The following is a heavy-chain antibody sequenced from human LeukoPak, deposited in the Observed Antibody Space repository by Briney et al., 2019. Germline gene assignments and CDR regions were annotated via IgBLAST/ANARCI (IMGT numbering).Heavy chain of an antibody. Sequence: GGSLRLSCAASGFTFADYAMTWVRQAPGKGLEGVSTISGSGGSTYYADSVKGRFTISRDNAKNSLYLQMNSLRAEDTAVYYCARGAGPFYFDYWGQGTLVTVSS. J-gene: IGHJ4*02. CDR1: GFTFADYA. D-gene: IGHD6-13*01. CDR2: ISGSGGST. V-gene: IGHV3-23*01. CDR3: ARGAGPFYFDY.